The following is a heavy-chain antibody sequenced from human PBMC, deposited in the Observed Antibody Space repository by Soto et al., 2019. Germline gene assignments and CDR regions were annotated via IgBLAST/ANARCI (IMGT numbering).Heavy chain of an antibody. D-gene: IGHD1-1*01. CDR2: ISYDGSNK. CDR1: GFTFSSYA. J-gene: IGHJ4*02. Sequence: QVQLVESGGGVVQPGRSLRLSCAASGFTFSSYAMHWVRQAPGKGLEWVAVISYDGSNKYYADSVKGRFTISRDNSKNTLYLQMNSLRAEDTAVYYCARFRGNGWHGDYWGQGTLVTVSS. CDR3: ARFRGNGWHGDY. V-gene: IGHV3-30-3*01.